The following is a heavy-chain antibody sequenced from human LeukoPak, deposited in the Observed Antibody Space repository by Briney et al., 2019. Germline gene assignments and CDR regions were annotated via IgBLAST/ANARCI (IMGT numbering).Heavy chain of an antibody. CDR1: GGAITDGNHY. Sequence: SETLTLTCTVSGGAITDGNHYWSWTRQDPGGGLEWIGYIHYSGSTYYITSLKSRLTMSLDTSENQFSLRLTSVNAADTAVYYCARDPIRYFDWLSKEAFDIWGQGTMVTVSS. J-gene: IGHJ3*02. CDR2: IHYSGST. D-gene: IGHD3-9*01. CDR3: ARDPIRYFDWLSKEAFDI. V-gene: IGHV4-31*03.